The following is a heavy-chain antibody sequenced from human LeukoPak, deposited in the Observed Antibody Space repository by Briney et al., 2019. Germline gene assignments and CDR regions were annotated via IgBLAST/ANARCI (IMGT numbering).Heavy chain of an antibody. CDR3: ARMAELRFLGEPRSFDY. CDR1: GYTFTSYY. V-gene: IGHV1-46*01. CDR2: INPSGGST. D-gene: IGHD3-3*01. J-gene: IGHJ4*02. Sequence: ASVKVSCKASGYTFTSYYMHWVRQAPGQGLEWMGIINPSGGSTSYAQKFQGRVTMTRDTSTSTDYMELSSLRSEDTAVYYCARMAELRFLGEPRSFDYWGQGTLVTVSS.